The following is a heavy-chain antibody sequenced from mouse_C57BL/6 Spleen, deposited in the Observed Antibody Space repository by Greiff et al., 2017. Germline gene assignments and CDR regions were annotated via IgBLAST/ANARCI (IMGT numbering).Heavy chain of an antibody. J-gene: IGHJ3*01. CDR1: GFNIKDYY. D-gene: IGHD2-1*01. V-gene: IGHV14-2*01. CDR2: IDPEDGET. CDR3: ARGAYGNPFAY. Sequence: VQLQQSGAELVKPGASVKLSCTASGFNIKDYYMHWVKQRTEQGLEWIGRIDPEDGETKYAPKFQGKATITADTSSNPAYLQLSSLTSEDTAVYYCARGAYGNPFAYWGQGTLVTVSA.